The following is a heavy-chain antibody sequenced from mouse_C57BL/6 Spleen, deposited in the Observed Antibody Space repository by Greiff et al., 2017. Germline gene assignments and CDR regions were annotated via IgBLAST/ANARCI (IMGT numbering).Heavy chain of an antibody. D-gene: IGHD1-1*01. J-gene: IGHJ3*01. CDR1: GYSITSGYY. CDR3: AREGDYYGSSWFAY. Sequence: EVKLQESGPGLVKPSQSLSLTCSVTGYSITSGYYWNWIRQFPGNKLEWMGYISYDGSNNYNPSLKNRISITRDTSKNQFFLKLNSVTTEDTATYYCAREGDYYGSSWFAYWGQGTLVTVSA. CDR2: ISYDGSN. V-gene: IGHV3-6*01.